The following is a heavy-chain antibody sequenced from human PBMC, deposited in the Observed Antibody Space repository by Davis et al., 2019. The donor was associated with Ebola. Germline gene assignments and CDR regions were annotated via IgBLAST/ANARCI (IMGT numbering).Heavy chain of an antibody. V-gene: IGHV3-21*01. CDR1: GFTVSSNY. CDR2: ISSSSSYI. CDR3: ARDPRDIVVVPAAIDY. D-gene: IGHD2-2*02. Sequence: GESLKISCAASGFTVSSNYMSWVRQAPGKGLEWVSSISSSSSYIYYADSVKGRFTISRDNAKNSLYLQMNSLRAEDTAVYYCARDPRDIVVVPAAIDYWGQGTLVTVSS. J-gene: IGHJ4*02.